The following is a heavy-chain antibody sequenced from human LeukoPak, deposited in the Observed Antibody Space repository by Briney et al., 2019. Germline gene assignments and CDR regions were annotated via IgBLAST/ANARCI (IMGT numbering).Heavy chain of an antibody. V-gene: IGHV4-38-2*02. CDR3: ARQKAAHDAFDI. CDR1: GCSISSGYY. Sequence: SETLSLTCTVSGCSISSGYYWGWIRQPPGQGLEWIGSIYHSGSTYYNPSLKSPVTISVDTSKNQFSLKLSSVTAADTAVYYCARQKAAHDAFDIWGQGTMVTVSS. CDR2: IYHSGST. J-gene: IGHJ3*02. D-gene: IGHD2-15*01.